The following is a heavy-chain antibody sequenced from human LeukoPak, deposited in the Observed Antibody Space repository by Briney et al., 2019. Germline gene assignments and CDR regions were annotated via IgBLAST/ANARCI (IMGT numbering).Heavy chain of an antibody. J-gene: IGHJ6*02. CDR1: GYTFTGYY. CDR3: ARVGTSRHSSWLNYGMDV. V-gene: IGHV1-2*02. D-gene: IGHD6-13*01. Sequence: GASVKVSCKASGYTFTGYYMHWVRQAPGQGVEWMGWINPNRGDTNYAQKFQGRVTKTRDTSISTAYMELSRLRCDDTAVYYCARVGTSRHSSWLNYGMDVWGQGTTVTVSS. CDR2: INPNRGDT.